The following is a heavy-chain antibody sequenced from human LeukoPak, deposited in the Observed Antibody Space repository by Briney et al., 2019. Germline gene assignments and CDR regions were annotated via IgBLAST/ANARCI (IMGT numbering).Heavy chain of an antibody. CDR1: GGSFSGYY. Sequence: SETLSLTCAVYGGSFSGYYWSWIRQPLGKGLEWIGEINHSGSTNYNPPLKSRVTISVDTSKNQFSLKLSSVTAADTAVYYCARDPTVDAFDIWGQGTMVTVSS. CDR2: INHSGST. J-gene: IGHJ3*02. V-gene: IGHV4-34*01. D-gene: IGHD4-17*01. CDR3: ARDPTVDAFDI.